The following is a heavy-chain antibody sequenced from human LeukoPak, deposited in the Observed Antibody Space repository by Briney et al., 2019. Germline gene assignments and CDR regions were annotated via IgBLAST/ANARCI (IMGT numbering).Heavy chain of an antibody. D-gene: IGHD3-10*01. Sequence: GGSLRLSCAASGFTFSDYYMSWIRQAPGKGLEWVSYISSSGSTIYYADSVKGRFTISRVNAKNSLYLQMNSLRAEDTAVYYCARDQRDYGSGSYYSYYYYGMDVWGQGTTVTVSS. CDR1: GFTFSDYY. CDR2: ISSSGSTI. CDR3: ARDQRDYGSGSYYSYYYYGMDV. V-gene: IGHV3-11*01. J-gene: IGHJ6*02.